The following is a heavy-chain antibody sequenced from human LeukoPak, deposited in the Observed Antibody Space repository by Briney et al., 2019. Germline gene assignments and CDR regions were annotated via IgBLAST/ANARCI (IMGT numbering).Heavy chain of an antibody. V-gene: IGHV4-39*07. D-gene: IGHD3-10*01. CDR2: IYYSGST. CDR3: AGSGLSGVNFDL. J-gene: IGHJ4*02. CDR1: GGSISSSSYY. Sequence: SETLSLTCTVSGGSISSSSYYWGWIRQPPGKGLEWIGSIYYSGSTYYNPSLKSRVTISVDTSKNQFSLKLSSVTAADTAVYFCAGSGLSGVNFDLWGQGTLVTVSS.